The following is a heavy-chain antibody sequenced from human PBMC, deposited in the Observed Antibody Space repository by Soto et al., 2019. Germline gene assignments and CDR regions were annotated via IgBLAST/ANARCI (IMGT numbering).Heavy chain of an antibody. V-gene: IGHV3-64D*06. J-gene: IGHJ4*02. CDR1: GFTFSSYA. Sequence: GGSLRLSCSASGFTFSSYAMHWVRHAPGKGLEYVSAISSNGGSTYYADSVKGRFTISRDNSKNTLYLQMSSLRAEDTAVYYCVRALDVGATTNYFDYWGQGTLVTVSP. D-gene: IGHD1-26*01. CDR2: ISSNGGST. CDR3: VRALDVGATTNYFDY.